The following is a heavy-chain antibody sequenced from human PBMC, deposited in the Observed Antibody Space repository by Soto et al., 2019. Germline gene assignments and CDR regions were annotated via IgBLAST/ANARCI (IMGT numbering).Heavy chain of an antibody. D-gene: IGHD7-27*01. V-gene: IGHV1-2*04. Sequence: ASVKVSCKASGYTFTNYAVHWVRQAPGQRLEWMGWINPNSGGTNYAQKFQGWVTMTRDTSISTAYMELSRLRSDDTAVYYCASSRSLGGFDPWGQGTLVTVSS. CDR3: ASSRSLGGFDP. CDR2: INPNSGGT. J-gene: IGHJ5*02. CDR1: GYTFTNYA.